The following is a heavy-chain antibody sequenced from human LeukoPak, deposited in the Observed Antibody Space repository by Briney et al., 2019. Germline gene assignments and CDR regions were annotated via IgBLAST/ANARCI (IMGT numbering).Heavy chain of an antibody. J-gene: IGHJ4*02. D-gene: IGHD1-26*01. V-gene: IGHV5-51*01. Sequence: PGESLKISCKGSGYIFTSYWIGWVRQMPGKGLEWMGIIYPDDSDTRYSPSFQGQVTMSAGKSISTAYLQWSSLRASDTAMYYCARRVRVVGATDYFDYWGQGTLVTVSS. CDR2: IYPDDSDT. CDR1: GYIFTSYW. CDR3: ARRVRVVGATDYFDY.